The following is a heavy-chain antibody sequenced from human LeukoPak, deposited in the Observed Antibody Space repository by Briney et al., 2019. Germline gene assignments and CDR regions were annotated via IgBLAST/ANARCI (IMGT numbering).Heavy chain of an antibody. CDR2: INPEDSDI. J-gene: IGHJ4*02. CDR1: GYSFTTYW. CDR3: ARLPFGEFSIDY. V-gene: IGHV5-51*01. Sequence: GESLKISCKGSGYSFTTYWIGWVRQMPGKGLDWMGIINPEDSDIRYSSSFQGQVTISADKSISTAYLQWSRLEASDTAVYYCARLPFGEFSIDYWGQGTLVTVSS. D-gene: IGHD3-10*01.